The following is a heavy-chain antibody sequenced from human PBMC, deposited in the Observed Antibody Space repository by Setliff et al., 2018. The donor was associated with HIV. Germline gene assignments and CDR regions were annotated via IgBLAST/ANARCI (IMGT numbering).Heavy chain of an antibody. V-gene: IGHV3-30*04. Sequence: PGGSLRLSCAASGFTFSDYAIHWVRQAPGKGLEWVAVISYDGSYKNYAESVKGRFTISRDNSKNTLYVQMNSLRPEDTAVYYCARAFGYYDFWSGYSGDEFDIWGQGTTVTVSS. CDR2: ISYDGSYK. D-gene: IGHD3-3*01. CDR1: GFTFSDYA. J-gene: IGHJ3*02. CDR3: ARAFGYYDFWSGYSGDEFDI.